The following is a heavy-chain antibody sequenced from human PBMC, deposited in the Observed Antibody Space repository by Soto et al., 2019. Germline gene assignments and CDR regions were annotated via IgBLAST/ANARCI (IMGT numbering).Heavy chain of an antibody. D-gene: IGHD2-2*01. V-gene: IGHV1-69*06. CDR3: AGRGDSTTCVGHFVY. J-gene: IGHJ4*02. CDR1: GGTFNNYV. Sequence: QVQLVQSGAEVKKPGSSVKVSCKASGGTFNNYVVNWVRQAPGQGLEWMGGILPIFATANYAQKFQGRVTITAYKCTSTAYMEVTSLRSEDTAVYYCAGRGDSTTCVGHFVYWGQGTLVTVAS. CDR2: ILPIFATA.